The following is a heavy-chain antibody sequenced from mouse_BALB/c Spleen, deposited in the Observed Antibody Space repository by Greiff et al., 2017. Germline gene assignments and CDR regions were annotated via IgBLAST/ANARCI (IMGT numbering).Heavy chain of an antibody. V-gene: IGHV1-80*01. D-gene: IGHD1-1*01. Sequence: QVQLQQSGAELVRPGSSVKISCKASGYVFSSYWMNWVKQRPGQGLEWIGQIYPGDGDTNYNGKFKGKATLTADKSSSTAYMQLSSLTSEDSAVYFCARSRDYGSSPYAMDYWGQGTSVTVSS. CDR3: ARSRDYGSSPYAMDY. CDR1: GYVFSSYW. CDR2: IYPGDGDT. J-gene: IGHJ4*01.